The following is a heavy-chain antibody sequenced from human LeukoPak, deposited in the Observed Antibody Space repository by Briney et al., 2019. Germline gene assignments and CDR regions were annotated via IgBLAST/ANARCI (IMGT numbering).Heavy chain of an antibody. D-gene: IGHD2-21*02. V-gene: IGHV3-49*04. Sequence: PGRSLRLSCTASGFTFGDYAMNWVRQAPGKGLEWVGFIRSKTYGGTTEYAASVKGRFNISRDDSKRIAYLQMNSLKTEETAVYYCIRGSRVYFGGDCYLSDYWGQGTLVTVSS. CDR1: GFTFGDYA. J-gene: IGHJ4*02. CDR3: IRGSRVYFGGDCYLSDY. CDR2: IRSKTYGGTT.